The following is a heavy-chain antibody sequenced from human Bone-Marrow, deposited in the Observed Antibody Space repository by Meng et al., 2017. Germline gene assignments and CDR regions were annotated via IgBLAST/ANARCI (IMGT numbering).Heavy chain of an antibody. CDR3: ARDGGEGITMVRGTVYAFDI. CDR1: GFTFSSYS. Sequence: GSLRLSCAASGFTFSSYSMNWVRQAPGKGLEWVSSISSSSSYIYYADSVKGRFTISRDNAKNSLYLQMNSLRAEDTAVYYCARDGGEGITMVRGTVYAFDIWGQGTMVTVSS. CDR2: ISSSSSYI. D-gene: IGHD3-10*01. J-gene: IGHJ3*02. V-gene: IGHV3-21*01.